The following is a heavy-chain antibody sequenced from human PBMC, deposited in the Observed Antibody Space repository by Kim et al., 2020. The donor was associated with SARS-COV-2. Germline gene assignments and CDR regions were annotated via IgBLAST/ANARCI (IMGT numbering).Heavy chain of an antibody. V-gene: IGHV3-30*18. CDR2: ISYDGNNQ. J-gene: IGHJ4*02. D-gene: IGHD1-26*01. CDR3: AKSLVGESYFDY. CDR1: GFTFSNYG. Sequence: GGSLRLSCAASGFTFSNYGMHWVRQAPGKGLEWVAVISYDGNNQYYADSVKGRFTFSRDNSKNTLYLQMNSLRAEDTAIYYCAKSLVGESYFDYWCQGTLVTVSS.